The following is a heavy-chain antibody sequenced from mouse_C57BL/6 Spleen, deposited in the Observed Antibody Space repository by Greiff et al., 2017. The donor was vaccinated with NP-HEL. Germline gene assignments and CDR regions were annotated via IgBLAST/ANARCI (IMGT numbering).Heavy chain of an antibody. Sequence: EVQGVESGGGLVKPGGSLKLSCAASGFTFSDYGMHWVRQAPEKGLEWVAYISSGSSTIYYADTVKGRFTISRDNAKNTLFLQMTSLRSEDAAMYYCARSYYDYDEVAYWGQGTLVTVSA. J-gene: IGHJ3*01. CDR1: GFTFSDYG. CDR2: ISSGSSTI. D-gene: IGHD2-4*01. V-gene: IGHV5-17*01. CDR3: ARSYYDYDEVAY.